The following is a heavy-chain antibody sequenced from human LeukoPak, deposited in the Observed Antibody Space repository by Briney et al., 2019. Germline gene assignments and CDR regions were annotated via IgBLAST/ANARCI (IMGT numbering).Heavy chain of an antibody. CDR2: ISSSGST. CDR1: GDSISSGDYY. V-gene: IGHV4-61*02. Sequence: ASETLSLTCTVSGDSISSGDYYWSWIRQPAGKGLEWIGRISSSGSTNYNPSLKSRVTISVDTSKNQFSLKLSSVTAADTAVYYCARRRHDYGDYEFDCWGQGTLVTVSS. D-gene: IGHD4-17*01. J-gene: IGHJ4*02. CDR3: ARRRHDYGDYEFDC.